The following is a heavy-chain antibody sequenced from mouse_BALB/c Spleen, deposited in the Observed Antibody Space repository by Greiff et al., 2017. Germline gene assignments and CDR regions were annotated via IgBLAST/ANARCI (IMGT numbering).Heavy chain of an antibody. D-gene: IGHD1-1*01. CDR1: GFNIKDTY. Sequence: EVQLQQSGAELVKPGASVKLSCTASGFNIKDTYMHWVKQRPEQGLEWIGRIDPANGNTKYDPKFQGKATLTADTSSNTAYLQLSSLTSEDTAVYYCAKDNYGYYAMDYWGQGTSVTVSS. CDR3: AKDNYGYYAMDY. CDR2: IDPANGNT. V-gene: IGHV14-3*02. J-gene: IGHJ4*01.